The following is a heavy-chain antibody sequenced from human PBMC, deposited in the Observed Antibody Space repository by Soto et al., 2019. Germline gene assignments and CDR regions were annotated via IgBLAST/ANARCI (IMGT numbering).Heavy chain of an antibody. V-gene: IGHV1-18*04. Sequence: ASVKVSCKASGHTFTGYYMHWVRQAPGQGLEWMGWISAYNGNTNYAQKLQGRVTMTTDTSTSTAYMELRSLRSDDTAVYYCARTNSGYDIFDYWGQGTLVTVSS. CDR2: ISAYNGNT. CDR1: GHTFTGYY. D-gene: IGHD5-12*01. J-gene: IGHJ4*02. CDR3: ARTNSGYDIFDY.